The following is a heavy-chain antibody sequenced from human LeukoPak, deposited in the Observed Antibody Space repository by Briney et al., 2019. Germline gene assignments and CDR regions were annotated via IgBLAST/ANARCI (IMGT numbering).Heavy chain of an antibody. Sequence: PGGSLRLSCAASGFTFSDYYMTWIRQAPGRGLEWISYINGSSSDTKYADSVEGRFTISRDNAKNSLYLQMNSLRAEDTAIYYCARLTVTTKDAFDIWGQGTMVIVSS. D-gene: IGHD4-17*01. CDR2: INGSSSDT. V-gene: IGHV3-11*06. J-gene: IGHJ3*02. CDR1: GFTFSDYY. CDR3: ARLTVTTKDAFDI.